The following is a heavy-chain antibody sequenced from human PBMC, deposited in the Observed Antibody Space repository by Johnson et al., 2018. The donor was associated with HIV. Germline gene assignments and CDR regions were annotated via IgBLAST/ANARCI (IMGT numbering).Heavy chain of an antibody. Sequence: VQLVESGGGLIKPGGSLRLSCAASGFIVSTNYMSWVRQAPGKGLEWVSVIYNDDSTYYADSVKGRFTISRDNAKNSMYLQMNSLRAEDTALYYCARGGLGFQNIHDPLDVWGQGTMVTVSS. CDR2: IYNDDST. CDR1: GFIVSTNY. D-gene: IGHD1/OR15-1a*01. V-gene: IGHV3-53*01. CDR3: ARGGLGFQNIHDPLDV. J-gene: IGHJ3*01.